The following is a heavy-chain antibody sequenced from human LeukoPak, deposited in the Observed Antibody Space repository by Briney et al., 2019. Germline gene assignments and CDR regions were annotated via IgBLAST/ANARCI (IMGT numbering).Heavy chain of an antibody. J-gene: IGHJ4*02. D-gene: IGHD2-2*01. Sequence: PGGSLRLSCAASGFSISAFDIHWVRQASGKGLEWVGRIKPKTENDATALAASVEGRFTISRDDSKNTAYLQLSSLKTEDTAVYYCARRDCSSFRRYSFDYWGQGVLVTVSS. CDR2: IKPKTENDAT. CDR3: ARRDCSSFRRYSFDY. CDR1: GFSISAFD. V-gene: IGHV3-73*01.